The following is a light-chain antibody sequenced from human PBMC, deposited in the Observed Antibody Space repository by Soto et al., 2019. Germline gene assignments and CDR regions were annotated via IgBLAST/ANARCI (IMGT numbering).Light chain of an antibody. CDR3: QQYNNWRT. J-gene: IGKJ1*01. CDR1: QSVSSN. CDR2: GAS. Sequence: EIVMTQSPGTLSVVPGERATLSCRASQSVSSNLAWYQQKPGQAPRLLIYGASTRATGIPARFSGSGSGTEFTLTISSLQSEDFAVYYCQQYNNWRTFGQGTKVDIK. V-gene: IGKV3-15*01.